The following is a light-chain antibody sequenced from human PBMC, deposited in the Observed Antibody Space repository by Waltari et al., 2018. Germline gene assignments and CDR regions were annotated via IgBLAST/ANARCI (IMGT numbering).Light chain of an antibody. V-gene: IGLV3-25*02. CDR2: KDS. CDR1: ILTKKY. J-gene: IGLJ7*01. Sequence: SYELTQPPSVSVSPGETARITCSGKILTKKYAQWFQQKAGQAPVMVIFKDSERPSGIPERFTTSASGTTLTLAIVGAQAEDEADYYCQSVDRTGNHVLFGGGTRLTVL. CDR3: QSVDRTGNHVL.